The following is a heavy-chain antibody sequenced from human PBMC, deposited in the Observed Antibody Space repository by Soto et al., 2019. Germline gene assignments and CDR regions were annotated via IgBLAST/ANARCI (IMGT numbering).Heavy chain of an antibody. CDR1: GGSFSGYY. CDR2: INHSGST. CDR3: ARVGGIQLWLHWFDP. D-gene: IGHD5-18*01. J-gene: IGHJ5*02. V-gene: IGHV4-34*01. Sequence: PSETLSLTCAVYGGSFSGYYWSWIRQPPGKGLEWIGEINHSGSTNYNPSLKSRVTISVDTSKNQFSLKLSSVTAADTAVYYCARVGGIQLWLHWFDPWGQGNLVTVSS.